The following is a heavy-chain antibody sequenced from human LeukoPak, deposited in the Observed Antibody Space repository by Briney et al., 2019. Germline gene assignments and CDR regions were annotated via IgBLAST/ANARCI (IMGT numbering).Heavy chain of an antibody. CDR2: IWYDGSNK. CDR1: GGSFSGYY. V-gene: IGHV3-33*08. Sequence: KASETLSLTCAVYGGSFSGYYWSWIRQPPGKGLEWVAVIWYDGSNKYYADSVKGRFTISRDNAKNSLYLQMNSLRAEDTAVYYCARDDYGDYWGQGTLVTVSS. J-gene: IGHJ4*02. CDR3: ARDDYGDY.